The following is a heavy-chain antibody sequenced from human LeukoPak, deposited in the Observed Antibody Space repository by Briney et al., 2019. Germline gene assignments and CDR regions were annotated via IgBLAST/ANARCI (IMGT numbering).Heavy chain of an antibody. CDR2: IIPIFGTA. V-gene: IGHV1-69*05. CDR1: GGTFSSYA. J-gene: IGHJ3*02. Sequence: SVKVSCKASGGTFSSYAISWVRQAPGQGLEWMGGIIPIFGTANYAQKFQGRVTITTDESTSAAYMELSSLRSEDTAVYYCARDRSHGYGDHGAFDIWGQGTMVTVSS. CDR3: ARDRSHGYGDHGAFDI. D-gene: IGHD4-17*01.